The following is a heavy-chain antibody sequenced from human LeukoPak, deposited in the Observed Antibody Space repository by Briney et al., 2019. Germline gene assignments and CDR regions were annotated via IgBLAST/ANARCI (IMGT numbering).Heavy chain of an antibody. V-gene: IGHV4-38-2*02. CDR3: ARDLAGDYYGMDV. CDR2: IYHSGST. J-gene: IGHJ6*02. Sequence: SETLSLTCTVSGYSISSGYYWGWIRQPPGEGLEWIGSIYHSGSTYYNPSLKSRVTISVDTSKNQFSLKLSSVTAADTAVYYCARDLAGDYYGMDVWGQGTTVTVSS. CDR1: GYSISSGYY. D-gene: IGHD3-10*01.